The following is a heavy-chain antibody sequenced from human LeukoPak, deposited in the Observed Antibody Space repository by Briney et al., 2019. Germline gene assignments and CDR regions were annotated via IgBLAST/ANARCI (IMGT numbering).Heavy chain of an antibody. CDR2: MNPNSGNT. J-gene: IGHJ4*02. Sequence: GASVKVSCKASGYTFTSYDINWVRQATGQGLEWMGWMNPNSGNTGYAQKFQGRVTMTRNTPISTAYMELSSLRSEDTAVYYCARMGSTMVRGEWELNYFDYWGQGTLVTVSS. V-gene: IGHV1-8*01. CDR3: ARMGSTMVRGEWELNYFDY. CDR1: GYTFTSYD. D-gene: IGHD3-10*01.